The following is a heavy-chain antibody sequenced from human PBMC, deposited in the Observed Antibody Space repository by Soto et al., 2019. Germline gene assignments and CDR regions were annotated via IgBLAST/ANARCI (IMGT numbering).Heavy chain of an antibody. J-gene: IGHJ4*02. V-gene: IGHV4-4*02. CDR2: IYHSGST. CDR3: ARDQSPRYYYDSSGYYSLGY. CDR1: GGSISSSNW. Sequence: PSETLSLTCAVSGGSISSSNWRSWVRQPPGKGLEWIGEIYHSGSTNYNPSLKSRVTISVDKSKNQFSLKLSSVTAADTAVYYCARDQSPRYYYDSSGYYSLGYWGQGTLVTVSS. D-gene: IGHD3-22*01.